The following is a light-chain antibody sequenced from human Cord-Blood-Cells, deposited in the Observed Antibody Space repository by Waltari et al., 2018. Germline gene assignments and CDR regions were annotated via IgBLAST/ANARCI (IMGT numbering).Light chain of an antibody. J-gene: IGLJ2*01. CDR1: SSDVGGYNY. CDR3: SSYTSSSTVV. Sequence: HSALTQPASVSGSPGQSITISCTGTSSDVGGYNYVSCYQQHPGKAPKLMIYDVSKRPSGVSNRFSGSKSGNTASLTISGLQAEDEADYYCSSYTSSSTVVFGGGTKLTVL. V-gene: IGLV2-14*01. CDR2: DVS.